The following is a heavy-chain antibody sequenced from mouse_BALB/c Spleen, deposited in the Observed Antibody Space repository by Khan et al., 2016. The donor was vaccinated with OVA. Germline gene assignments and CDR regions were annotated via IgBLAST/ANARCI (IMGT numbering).Heavy chain of an antibody. D-gene: IGHD2-14*01. J-gene: IGHJ3*01. Sequence: VQLQQSGAELARPGASVKMSCKASGYTFTSYTMHWVKQRPGQGLEWIGYINPSSGYTNYNQKFKDKATFTADKSSSTAYMQLSSLTSEDSAVLYCAREGAYSRSDGCVACWGQGTLVTVSA. CDR3: AREGAYSRSDGCVAC. V-gene: IGHV1-4*01. CDR1: GYTFTSYT. CDR2: INPSSGYT.